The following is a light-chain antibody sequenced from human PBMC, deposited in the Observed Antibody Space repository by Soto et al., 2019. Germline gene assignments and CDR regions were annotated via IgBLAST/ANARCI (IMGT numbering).Light chain of an antibody. CDR3: TSYAGTYSFFYV. J-gene: IGLJ1*01. Sequence: QSVLTQPPSPSGSPGQSVTLSCTGTSSEVGAYNYVSWYQQLPGKAPKLIIYEVSKRPSGVPDRFSGSKSGNTASLTVSGLQAEDEADYYCTSYAGTYSFFYVFGTGTKVTVL. CDR1: SSEVGAYNY. V-gene: IGLV2-8*01. CDR2: EVS.